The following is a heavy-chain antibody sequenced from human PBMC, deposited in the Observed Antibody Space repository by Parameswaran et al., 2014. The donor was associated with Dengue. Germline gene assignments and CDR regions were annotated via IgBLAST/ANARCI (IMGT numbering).Heavy chain of an antibody. D-gene: IGHD3-10*01. V-gene: IGHV5-10-1*01. CDR2: IDPSDSYT. CDR3: ARYHYGSGSYYYPYFDY. J-gene: IGHJ4*01. Sequence: VRQMPGKGLEWMGRIDPSDSYTNYSPSFQGHVTISADKSISTAYLQWSSLKASDTAMYYCARYHYGSGSYYYPYFDYWARNLVTVSS.